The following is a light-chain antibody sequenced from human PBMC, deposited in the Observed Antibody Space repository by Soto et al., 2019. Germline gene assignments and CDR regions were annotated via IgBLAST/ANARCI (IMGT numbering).Light chain of an antibody. J-gene: IGLJ3*02. V-gene: IGLV1-47*01. CDR2: RNN. CDR1: SSNIGSNY. Sequence: QSVLTQPPSAYGTPGQRVTISCSGSSSNIGSNYVYWYQQLPATAPKLLIYRNNQRPSGVPDRFSGSKSGTSASLAISGLRSEYQADYYCAAWDDRLSGPVFGGGTQLTVL. CDR3: AAWDDRLSGPV.